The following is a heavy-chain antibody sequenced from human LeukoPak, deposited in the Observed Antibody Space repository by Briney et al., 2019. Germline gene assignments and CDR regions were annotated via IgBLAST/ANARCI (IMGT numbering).Heavy chain of an antibody. CDR2: IYYSGST. Sequence: PSETLSLTCTVSGGSISSSSYYWGWIRQPPGKGLEWIGSIYYSGSTYYNPSLKSRVTISVDTSKNQFSLKLSSVTAADTAVYYCARTAGDKHPPDYWGQGTLVTVSS. CDR3: ARTAGDKHPPDY. D-gene: IGHD2-21*02. V-gene: IGHV4-39*07. J-gene: IGHJ4*02. CDR1: GGSISSSSYY.